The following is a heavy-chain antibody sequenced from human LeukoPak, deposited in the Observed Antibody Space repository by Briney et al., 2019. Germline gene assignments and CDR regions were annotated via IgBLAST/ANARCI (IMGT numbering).Heavy chain of an antibody. CDR1: GFTVSSNC. J-gene: IGHJ3*02. CDR3: ARELTIFGGVVIQRYDAFDI. CDR2: IYSDGST. V-gene: IGHV3-53*01. Sequence: GGSLRLSCVASGFTVSSNCMSWVRQAPEKGLEWVSVIYSDGSTYFSNSVKGRFTISRDNSKNTLHLQMNSLRAEDTAVYYCARELTIFGGVVIQRYDAFDIWGQGTMVTVSS. D-gene: IGHD3-3*01.